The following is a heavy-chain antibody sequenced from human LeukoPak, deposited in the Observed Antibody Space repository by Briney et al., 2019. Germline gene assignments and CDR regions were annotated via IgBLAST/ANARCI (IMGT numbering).Heavy chain of an antibody. Sequence: GGSLRLSCAASGFTFSSYWMHWVRQAPGKGLVWVSRINSDGSSTSYADSVKGRFTISRDNAKNTLYPQMNSLRAEDTAVYYCARTQDYGDYKGFDYGGQGTLVTVSS. D-gene: IGHD4-17*01. CDR2: INSDGSST. CDR3: ARTQDYGDYKGFDY. V-gene: IGHV3-74*01. CDR1: GFTFSSYW. J-gene: IGHJ4*02.